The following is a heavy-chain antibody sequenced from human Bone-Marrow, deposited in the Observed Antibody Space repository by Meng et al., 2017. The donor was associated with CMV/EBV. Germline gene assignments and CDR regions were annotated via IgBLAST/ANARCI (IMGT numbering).Heavy chain of an antibody. J-gene: IGHJ4*02. V-gene: IGHV3-15*01. Sequence: GGSLRLSCAASGFPFRNAWMSWVRQAPGKGLEWVGRIKSKTDGGTTDYAAPVKGRFTISRDDSKNTLYLQMNSLKTEDTAVYYCTTEYSGYGSCYYWGQGTLVTVSS. CDR2: IKSKTDGGTT. D-gene: IGHD5-12*01. CDR3: TTEYSGYGSCYY. CDR1: GFPFRNAW.